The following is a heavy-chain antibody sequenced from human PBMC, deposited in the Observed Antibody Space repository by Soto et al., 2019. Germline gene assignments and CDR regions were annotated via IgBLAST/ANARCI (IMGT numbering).Heavy chain of an antibody. V-gene: IGHV1-69*01. CDR2: IIPIFGTA. CDR1: GGTFSSYA. Sequence: QMQLVQSGAEVKKPGSSVKVSCKASGGTFSSYAISWVRQAPGQGLEWMGGIIPIFGTANYAQKFQGRVTITADESTSTAYMELSSLRAEDTAVYYCARKYYYGSGSYPPGYYGMDVWGQGTTVTVSS. CDR3: ARKYYYGSGSYPPGYYGMDV. J-gene: IGHJ6*02. D-gene: IGHD3-10*01.